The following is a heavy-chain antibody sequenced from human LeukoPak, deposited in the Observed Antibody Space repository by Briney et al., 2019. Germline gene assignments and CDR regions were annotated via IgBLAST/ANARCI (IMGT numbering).Heavy chain of an antibody. J-gene: IGHJ4*02. D-gene: IGHD5-12*01. CDR3: AKSKFATSGYDGSLDF. CDR2: ISGSGGST. CDR1: GFTFSSYP. Sequence: GGSLRLSCTASGFTFSSYPMTWVRQAPGKGLEWVSAISGSGGSTYYADSVKGRFTISRNTSKNTLYLQMNSLRAEDTAVYYCAKSKFATSGYDGSLDFWGQGTLVTVSS. V-gene: IGHV3-23*01.